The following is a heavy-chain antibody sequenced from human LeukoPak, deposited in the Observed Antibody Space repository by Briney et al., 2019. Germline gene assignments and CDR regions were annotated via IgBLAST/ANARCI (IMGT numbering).Heavy chain of an antibody. V-gene: IGHV3-21*01. CDR2: VSSSNRYV. CDR3: ASGTYWDY. CDR1: GFGFSSYS. D-gene: IGHD1-26*01. J-gene: IGHJ4*02. Sequence: PGGSLSLSCATSGFGFSSYSMNWVRQAPGKGLEWVSSVSSSNRYVWYADSVRGRFTTSRDNAKNSLSLQMNSLSAEDTAVYYCASGTYWDYWGQGTLVTVSS.